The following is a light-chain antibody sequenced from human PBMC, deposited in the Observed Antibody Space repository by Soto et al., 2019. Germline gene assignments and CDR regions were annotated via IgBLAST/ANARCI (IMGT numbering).Light chain of an antibody. J-gene: IGKJ5*01. V-gene: IGKV3-15*01. CDR1: QSISSK. Sequence: EIVMTQSPATLSVSPGERATLSCRASQSISSKVGWYQQKPGQAPSLIIYGASTRAPGVPPRFSGSGFGTEFTLTISSLQSEDFAVYYCQQYNIWSSITFSQGTRLEIK. CDR2: GAS. CDR3: QQYNIWSSIT.